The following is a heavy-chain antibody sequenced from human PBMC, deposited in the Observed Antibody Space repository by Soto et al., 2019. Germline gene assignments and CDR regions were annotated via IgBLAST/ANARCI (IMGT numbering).Heavy chain of an antibody. Sequence: VQLVESGGGVVQPGRSLRLSCAASEITFSSYTLHWVRQAPGKGLEWVAVISYDGNNKYYTDSVKGRFTISRDNSKNTLYLQMSSLRAEDTAVYYCARIVAGTYVDYWGQGTLVTVSS. D-gene: IGHD6-19*01. CDR2: ISYDGNNK. CDR3: ARIVAGTYVDY. V-gene: IGHV3-30*14. J-gene: IGHJ4*02. CDR1: EITFSSYT.